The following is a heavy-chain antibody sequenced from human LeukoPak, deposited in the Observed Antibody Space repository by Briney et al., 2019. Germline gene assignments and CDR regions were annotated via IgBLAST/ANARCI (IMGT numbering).Heavy chain of an antibody. J-gene: IGHJ4*02. Sequence: GGSLRLSCAASGFTFSDYYMSWIRQAPGKGLEWVSYISSSSSYIYYADLVKGRFTISRDNAKNSLYLQMNSLRAEDTAVYYCARVSAYYYDSSGNFDYWGQGTLVTVSS. CDR1: GFTFSDYY. V-gene: IGHV3-11*06. D-gene: IGHD3-22*01. CDR2: ISSSSSYI. CDR3: ARVSAYYYDSSGNFDY.